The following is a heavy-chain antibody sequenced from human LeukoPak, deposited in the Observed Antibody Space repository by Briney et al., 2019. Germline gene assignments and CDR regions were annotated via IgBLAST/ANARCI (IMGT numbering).Heavy chain of an antibody. J-gene: IGHJ4*02. CDR3: ASSPYFSGGSCFNY. D-gene: IGHD2-15*01. CDR2: INHSGST. Sequence: SETLSLTCAVYGGSFSGYYWSWIRQPPGKGLEWIGEINHSGSTNYNPSLKSRVTISVDTSKNQFSLKLSSVTAADTAVCYCASSPYFSGGSCFNYWGQGTLVTVSS. CDR1: GGSFSGYY. V-gene: IGHV4-34*01.